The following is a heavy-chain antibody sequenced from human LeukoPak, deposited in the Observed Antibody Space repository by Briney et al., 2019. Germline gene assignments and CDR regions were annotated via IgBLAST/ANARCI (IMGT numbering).Heavy chain of an antibody. CDR3: AREERSSWSHDY. V-gene: IGHV3-33*01. Sequence: GGSLRLSCAPSGFTFSDYGMHWVRQAPGKGLEWVAVIWYDGSNKYYADSVKGRFTISRDNSKNTLYLQMNSLRAEDTAVYYCAREERSSWSHDYWGQGTLVTVSS. CDR2: IWYDGSNK. CDR1: GFTFSDYG. J-gene: IGHJ4*02. D-gene: IGHD6-13*01.